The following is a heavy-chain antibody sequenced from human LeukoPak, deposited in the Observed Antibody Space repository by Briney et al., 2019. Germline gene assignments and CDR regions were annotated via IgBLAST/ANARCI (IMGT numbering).Heavy chain of an antibody. Sequence: GGSLRLSCAASGFTFSSYSMNWVRQAPGKGLEWVSSISSSSSYIYYADSVKGRFTISRDNAKNSLYLQMNSLRAEDTAVYYCARSRSHYYYYYVDVWGKGTTVTISS. V-gene: IGHV3-21*01. CDR3: ARSRSHYYYYYVDV. CDR1: GFTFSSYS. CDR2: ISSSSSYI. J-gene: IGHJ6*03.